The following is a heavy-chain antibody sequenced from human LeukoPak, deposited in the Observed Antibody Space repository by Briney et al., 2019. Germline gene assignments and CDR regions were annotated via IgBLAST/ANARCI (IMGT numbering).Heavy chain of an antibody. CDR1: GFTFSSYW. V-gene: IGHV3-7*01. J-gene: IGHJ6*03. D-gene: IGHD1-14*01. CDR2: IKQDGSEK. CDR3: ARGRRNPRYYYYYYYMDV. Sequence: GGSLRLSCAASGFTFSSYWMSWVRQAPGKGLEWVANIKQDGSEKYYVDSVKGRFTISRDNAKNSLYLQMNSLRAEDTAVYYCARGRRNPRYYYYYYYMDVWGKETTVTVSS.